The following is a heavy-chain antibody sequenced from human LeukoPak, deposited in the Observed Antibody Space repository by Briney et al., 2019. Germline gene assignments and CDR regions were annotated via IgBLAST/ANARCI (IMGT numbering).Heavy chain of an antibody. CDR3: ARGERRITMVRGVISP. CDR1: GYTFSNYG. Sequence: RASVKVSCKASGYTFSNYGINWVRQAPGQGLEWMGCISVYNGNTNYAQKFQGRVTMTTDTSTSTAYMELRSLRSGDTAVYYCARGERRITMVRGVISPWGQGTLVTVSS. J-gene: IGHJ5*02. D-gene: IGHD3-10*01. V-gene: IGHV1-18*04. CDR2: ISVYNGNT.